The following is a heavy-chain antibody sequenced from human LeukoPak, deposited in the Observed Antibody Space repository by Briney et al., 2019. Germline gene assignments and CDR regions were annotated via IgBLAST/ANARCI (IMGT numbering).Heavy chain of an antibody. CDR2: VYYSGST. J-gene: IGHJ4*02. D-gene: IGHD3-10*01. CDR1: GGSISNYY. Sequence: NPSETLSLTCTVSGGSISNYYWSWIRQPPGKGLEWIGYVYYSGSTNYNPSLKSRVTISVDTSKNQFSLKLSSVTAADTAVYYCARHRPGMVRGVITYAYFDYWGQGTLVTVSS. CDR3: ARHRPGMVRGVITYAYFDY. V-gene: IGHV4-59*08.